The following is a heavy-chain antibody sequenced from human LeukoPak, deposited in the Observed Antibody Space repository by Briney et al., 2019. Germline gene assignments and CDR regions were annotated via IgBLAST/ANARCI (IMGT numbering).Heavy chain of an antibody. D-gene: IGHD3-9*01. CDR2: ISSSSSYI. CDR3: ARDQNDILTGYYYFDY. CDR1: GFTFSSYS. V-gene: IGHV3-21*01. J-gene: IGHJ4*02. Sequence: GGSLRLSCAASGFTFSSYSMSWVRQAPGKGLEWVSSISSSSSYIYYADSVKGRFTISRDNAKNSLYLQMNSLRAEDTAVYYCARDQNDILTGYYYFDYWGQGTLVTVSS.